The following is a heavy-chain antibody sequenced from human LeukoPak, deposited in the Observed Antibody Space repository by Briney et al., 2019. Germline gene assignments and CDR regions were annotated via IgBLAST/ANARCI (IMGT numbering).Heavy chain of an antibody. CDR1: GFTFDDYG. V-gene: IGHV3-20*04. J-gene: IGHJ4*02. CDR2: INWNGGST. D-gene: IGHD1-1*01. CDR3: ARDVKTGTHGGGD. Sequence: GGSLRLSCAASGFTFDDYGMGWVRQAPRKGLEWVSGINWNGGSTGYADSVKGRFTISRDNAKNSLYLQMNSLRAEDTALYYCARDVKTGTHGGGDWGQGTLVTVSS.